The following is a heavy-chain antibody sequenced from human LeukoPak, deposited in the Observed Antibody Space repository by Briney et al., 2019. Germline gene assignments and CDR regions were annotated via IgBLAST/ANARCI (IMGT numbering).Heavy chain of an antibody. J-gene: IGHJ4*02. Sequence: GGSLILSCAASGFTFSSYAMSWVRQAPGKGLEWVSVIGASGGSTYYADSVKGRFTISRDNSKKTLYLQMNSLRAEDTAVYYCAKDVGYCSSTSCYNGLDYWGQGTLVTVSS. CDR3: AKDVGYCSSTSCYNGLDY. V-gene: IGHV3-23*01. CDR1: GFTFSSYA. CDR2: IGASGGST. D-gene: IGHD2-2*02.